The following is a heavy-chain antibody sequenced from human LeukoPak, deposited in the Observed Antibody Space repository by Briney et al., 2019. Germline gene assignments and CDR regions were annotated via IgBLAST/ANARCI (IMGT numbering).Heavy chain of an antibody. D-gene: IGHD3-22*01. CDR1: GFKFDDYA. V-gene: IGHV3-9*01. Sequence: GRSLRLSCAASGFKFDDYAMHWVRQAPGKGLQWLSIISYNSAFIDYADSVKGRFTISRDNARNSLYLQLNSLRAEDTAFYFCAKVRGTFTSGFYSDHWGQGTLVTVSA. J-gene: IGHJ4*02. CDR2: ISYNSAFI. CDR3: AKVRGTFTSGFYSDH.